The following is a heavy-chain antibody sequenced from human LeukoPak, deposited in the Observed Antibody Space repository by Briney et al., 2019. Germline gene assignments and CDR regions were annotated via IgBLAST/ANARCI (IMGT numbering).Heavy chain of an antibody. D-gene: IGHD3-10*01. V-gene: IGHV4-59*08. Sequence: SETLSLTCTVSGGSISGYFWSWNRQPPGKGLEWIGYIHYSGTTNYNPSLNSRVTISVDTSKNQFSLRLSSVTAADTAVYYCARYGITIVRGGKYYFDSWGQGTLVTVSS. CDR2: IHYSGTT. J-gene: IGHJ4*02. CDR3: ARYGITIVRGGKYYFDS. CDR1: GGSISGYF.